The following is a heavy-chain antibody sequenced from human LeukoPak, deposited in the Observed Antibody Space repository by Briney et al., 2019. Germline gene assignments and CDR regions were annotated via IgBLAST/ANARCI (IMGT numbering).Heavy chain of an antibody. V-gene: IGHV3-30*02. CDR3: ARADMTTITYPEY. CDR1: GFTFSSYG. J-gene: IGHJ4*02. Sequence: PGGSLRLSCAASGFTFSSYGMHWVRQAPGKGLEWVAFIRYDGSNKYYADSVKGRFTISRDNSKNTLYLQMNSLRAEDTAVYYCARADMTTITYPEYWGQGTPVTVSS. D-gene: IGHD5-24*01. CDR2: IRYDGSNK.